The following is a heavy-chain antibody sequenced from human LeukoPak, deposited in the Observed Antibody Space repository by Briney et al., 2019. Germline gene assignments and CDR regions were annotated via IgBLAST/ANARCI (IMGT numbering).Heavy chain of an antibody. D-gene: IGHD2-15*01. Sequence: SETLSLTCAVYGGSFSGYYWSWIRQPPGKGLEWIGEINHSGSTYYNPSLKSRVTISVDTSKNQFSLKLSSVTAADTAVYYCARDGLGVPFGYCSGGSCFGYFQHWGQGTLVTVSS. CDR3: ARDGLGVPFGYCSGGSCFGYFQH. V-gene: IGHV4-34*01. J-gene: IGHJ1*01. CDR2: INHSGST. CDR1: GGSFSGYY.